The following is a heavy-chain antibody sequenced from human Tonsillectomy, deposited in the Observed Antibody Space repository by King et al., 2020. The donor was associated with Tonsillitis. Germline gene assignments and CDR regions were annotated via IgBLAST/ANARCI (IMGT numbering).Heavy chain of an antibody. CDR2: ISYDGSIK. V-gene: IGHV3-30*18. Sequence: VQLVESGGGVVQPGRSLRLSCAASGFTFSSYGMHWVRQAPGKGLEWVAVISYDGSIKYYTDSVKGRFTISRDNSKNTLFLQMKSLRAEDTAVYYFAKDLCSSTSCPYYYYYYGMDVWGQGTPVTVSS. CDR1: GFTFSSYG. D-gene: IGHD2-2*01. CDR3: AKDLCSSTSCPYYYYYYGMDV. J-gene: IGHJ6*02.